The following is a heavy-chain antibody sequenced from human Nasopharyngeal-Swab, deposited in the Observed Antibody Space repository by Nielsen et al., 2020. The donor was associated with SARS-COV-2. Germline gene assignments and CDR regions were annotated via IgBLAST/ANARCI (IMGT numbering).Heavy chain of an antibody. CDR1: GFTFSSYA. CDR2: ISGSGGST. D-gene: IGHD6-13*01. CDR3: AKDLPKQQLAQYYYYGMDV. V-gene: IGHV3-23*01. J-gene: IGHJ6*02. Sequence: GGSLRLSCAASGFTFSSYAMSWVRQAPGKGLEWVSAISGSGGSTYYADSVKGRFTISRDNSKNTLYLQMNSLRAVDTAVYYCAKDLPKQQLAQYYYYGMDVWGQGTTVTVSS.